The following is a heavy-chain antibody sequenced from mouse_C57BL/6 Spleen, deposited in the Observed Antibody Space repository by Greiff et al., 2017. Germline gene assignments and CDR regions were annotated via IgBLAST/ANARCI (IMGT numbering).Heavy chain of an antibody. J-gene: IGHJ3*01. D-gene: IGHD1-1*01. CDR3: ARRGMDYVAWFAY. CDR2: IYPGDGDT. V-gene: IGHV1-80*01. CDR1: GYAFSSYW. Sequence: QVQLQQSGAELVKPGASVKISCKASGYAFSSYWMNWVKQRPGKGLEWIGQIYPGDGDTNYNGKFKGKATLTADKSSSTAYMQLSSLTSEDSAVYFCARRGMDYVAWFAYWGQGTLVTVSA.